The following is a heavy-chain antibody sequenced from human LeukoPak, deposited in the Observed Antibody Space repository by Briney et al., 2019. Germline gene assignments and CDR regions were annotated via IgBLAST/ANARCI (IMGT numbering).Heavy chain of an antibody. CDR2: LYSGGST. CDR1: GFTVSSNY. Sequence: PGGSLKLSCVASGFTVSSNYMSWVRQAPGKGLEWVSVLYSGGSTKYAESVKGRFTISRDNSENTVYLQMNSLRVEDTAMYFCARDPPRGFGNAFDIWGQGTMVTVSP. D-gene: IGHD2-15*01. V-gene: IGHV3-53*01. CDR3: ARDPPRGFGNAFDI. J-gene: IGHJ3*02.